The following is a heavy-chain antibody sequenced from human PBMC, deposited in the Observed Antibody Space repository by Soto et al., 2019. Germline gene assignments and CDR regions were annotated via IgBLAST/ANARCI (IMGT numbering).Heavy chain of an antibody. D-gene: IGHD6-13*01. CDR2: IWYDGSNK. V-gene: IGHV3-33*01. CDR3: ARDVVRYSSFYGMDV. Sequence: GGSLRLSCAACGLTFSSYGMHWVRQAPGKGLEWVAVIWYDGSNKYYADSVKGRFTISRDNSKNTLYLQMNSLRAEDTAVYYCARDVVRYSSFYGMDVWGQGTTVTVSS. CDR1: GLTFSSYG. J-gene: IGHJ6*02.